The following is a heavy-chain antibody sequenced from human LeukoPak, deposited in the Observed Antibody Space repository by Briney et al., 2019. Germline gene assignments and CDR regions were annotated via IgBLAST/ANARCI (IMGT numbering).Heavy chain of an antibody. CDR3: AKGLRYFDWLFGFDY. CDR2: ISGSGGST. V-gene: IGHV3-23*01. Sequence: PGGFLRLSCAASGFTFSSYAMSWVRQAPGKGLEWVSAISGSGGSTYYADSVKGRFTISRDNSKNTLYLQMNSLRAEDTAVYYCAKGLRYFDWLFGFDYWGQGTLVTVSS. D-gene: IGHD3-9*01. CDR1: GFTFSSYA. J-gene: IGHJ4*02.